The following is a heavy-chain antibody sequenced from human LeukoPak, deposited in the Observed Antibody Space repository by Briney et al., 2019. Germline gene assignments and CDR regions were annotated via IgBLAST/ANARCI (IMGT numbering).Heavy chain of an antibody. CDR3: AKIYDSVDY. D-gene: IGHD3-22*01. CDR1: GFTFSSYG. J-gene: IGHJ4*02. V-gene: IGHV3-23*01. CDR2: ISGSGDGT. Sequence: GRSLRLSCAASGFTFSSYGMHWVRQAPGKGLEWVSSISGSGDGTYYVDSVKGRFTISRDNSKNTLYLQMNSLRAEDTAVYYCAKIYDSVDYWGQGTLVTVSS.